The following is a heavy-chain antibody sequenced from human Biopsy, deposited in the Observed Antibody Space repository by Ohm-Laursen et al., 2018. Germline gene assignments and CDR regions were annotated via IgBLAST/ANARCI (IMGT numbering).Heavy chain of an antibody. Sequence: TLSLTCIVSGDSIFGGGYYWTWIRQHPEKGLEWLGYIFFSGDTHYTPSLRIRVDISSDMSKNEFYLRLYSVTAADTAVYYCARASMIRGVMDVDYWGQGTLVIVSS. J-gene: IGHJ4*02. CDR1: GDSIFGGGYY. CDR3: ARASMIRGVMDVDY. V-gene: IGHV4-31*03. D-gene: IGHD3-10*01. CDR2: IFFSGDT.